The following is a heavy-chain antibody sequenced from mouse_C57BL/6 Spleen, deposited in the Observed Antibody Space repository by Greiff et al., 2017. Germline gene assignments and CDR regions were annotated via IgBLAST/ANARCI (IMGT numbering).Heavy chain of an antibody. CDR2: IDPSDSYT. Sequence: QSCKASGYTFTNYWMQWVKQRPGQGLEWIGEIDPSDSYTNYNQKFKGKATLTVDTSSSTAYMQLSSLTSEDSAVYYCARLDSSAGYWGQGTSVTVSS. J-gene: IGHJ4*01. V-gene: IGHV1-50*01. CDR1: GYTFTNYW. D-gene: IGHD3-2*02. CDR3: ARLDSSAGY.